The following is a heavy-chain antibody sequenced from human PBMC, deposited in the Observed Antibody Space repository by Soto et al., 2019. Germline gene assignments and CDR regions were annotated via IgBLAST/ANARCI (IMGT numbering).Heavy chain of an antibody. CDR3: ARDLLVLMVYAIFDY. CDR1: GFTFSSYA. D-gene: IGHD2-8*01. V-gene: IGHV3-23*01. Sequence: EVQLLESGGGLVQPGGSLRLSCAASGFTFSSYAMSWVRQAPGKGLEWVSAISGSGGSTYYADSVKGRFTISRDNSKNTLYLQMNSLRAEDTAVYYCARDLLVLMVYAIFDYWGQGTLVTVSS. CDR2: ISGSGGST. J-gene: IGHJ4*02.